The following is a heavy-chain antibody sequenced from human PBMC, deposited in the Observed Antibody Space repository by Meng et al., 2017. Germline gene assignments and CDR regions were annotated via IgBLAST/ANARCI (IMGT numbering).Heavy chain of an antibody. Sequence: SLKISCAASGFTFDDYAMHWVRQAPGKGLEWVSGISWNSGRIDYVDSVKGRFTTSRDNAKNSLYLQMNSLRAEDTAVYYCARGGRVGYYDSSGYYAVDYWGQGTRVTVSS. CDR3: ARGGRVGYYDSSGYYAVDY. V-gene: IGHV3-9*01. J-gene: IGHJ4*02. D-gene: IGHD3-22*01. CDR2: ISWNSGRI. CDR1: GFTFDDYA.